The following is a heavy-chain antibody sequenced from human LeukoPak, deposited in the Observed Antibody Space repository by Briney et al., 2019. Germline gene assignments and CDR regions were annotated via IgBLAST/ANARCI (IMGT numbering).Heavy chain of an antibody. CDR2: ISYDGSNK. CDR3: AKGPSGTYYYDSSAYYPGAFDI. Sequence: GGSLRLSCAASGFTFRSYGMHWVRQAPGKGLEWMALISYDGSNKYYADSVKGRFTISRDNSKNTLYLQMNSLRAEDTAVYYCAKGPSGTYYYDSSAYYPGAFDIWGQGTMVTVSS. CDR1: GFTFRSYG. J-gene: IGHJ3*02. D-gene: IGHD3-22*01. V-gene: IGHV3-30*18.